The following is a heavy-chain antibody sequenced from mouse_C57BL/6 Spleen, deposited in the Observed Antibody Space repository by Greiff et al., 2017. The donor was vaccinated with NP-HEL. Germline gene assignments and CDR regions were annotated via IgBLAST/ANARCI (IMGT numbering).Heavy chain of an antibody. CDR1: CYTFPSYW. CDR2: IFPGSGST. CDR3: ARSNSNHAY. Sequence: VQLPQPGAELVKPGASVQMFCKASCYTFPSYWVTWVKERPGQGLEWIGDIFPGSGSTNYNEKFKSKATLTVDTSSSTAYMQLSSLTSEDSAVYYCARSNSNHAYWGQGTLVTVSA. V-gene: IGHV1-55*01. J-gene: IGHJ3*01. D-gene: IGHD2-5*01.